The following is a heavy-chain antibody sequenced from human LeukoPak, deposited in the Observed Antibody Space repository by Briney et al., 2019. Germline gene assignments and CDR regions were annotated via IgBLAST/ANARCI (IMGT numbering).Heavy chain of an antibody. V-gene: IGHV3-53*01. J-gene: IGHJ4*02. CDR1: GFTVRSHY. D-gene: IGHD5/OR15-5a*01. CDR3: ARGKVYYYYDY. CDR2: LHSSGDT. Sequence: GGSLRLSCVGSGFTVRSHYMTWVRQAPGKGLEWVSVLHSSGDTYYAASVKGRFTISRDNSKNTLYVQMNSLRAEDTGVYYCARGKVYYYYDYWGQGTLVTVSS.